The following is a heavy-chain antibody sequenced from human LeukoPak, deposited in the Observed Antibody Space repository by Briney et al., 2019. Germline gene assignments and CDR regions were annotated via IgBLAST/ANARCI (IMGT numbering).Heavy chain of an antibody. J-gene: IGHJ4*02. CDR1: GGSISSGGYS. CDR3: ARAIDYGGNWFLGY. V-gene: IGHV4-30-2*01. CDR2: IYHSGST. Sequence: PSETLSLTCAVSGGSISSGGYSWSWIRQPPGKGLEWIGYIYHSGSTYYNPSLKSRVTISVDRSKNQFSLKLSSVTAADTAVYYCARAIDYGGNWFLGYWGQGTLVTVSS. D-gene: IGHD4-23*01.